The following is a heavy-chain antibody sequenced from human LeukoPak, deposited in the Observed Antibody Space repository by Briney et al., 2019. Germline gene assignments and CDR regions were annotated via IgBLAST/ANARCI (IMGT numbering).Heavy chain of an antibody. Sequence: GGSLRLSCAASGFTFSTYAINWVRQAPGKGLEWVSAISGSDGSTDYGDSVKGRFTISRDNSKNTLYLQMNSLRAEDTALYYCAKGPYDSSGYHFDYWGQGTLVTVSS. D-gene: IGHD3-22*01. CDR3: AKGPYDSSGYHFDY. CDR2: ISGSDGST. V-gene: IGHV3-23*01. CDR1: GFTFSTYA. J-gene: IGHJ4*02.